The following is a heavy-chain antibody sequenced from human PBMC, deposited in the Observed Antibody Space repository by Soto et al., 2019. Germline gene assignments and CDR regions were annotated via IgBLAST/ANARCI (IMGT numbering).Heavy chain of an antibody. CDR2: IYPGDSDT. CDR3: ARPGYEWSRSGPFDY. Sequence: GESLKISCKGSGYSFTSYWIGWVRQMPGKGLEWMGIIYPGDSDTRYSPSFQGQVTISADKSISTAYLQWSSLKASDTAMYYCARPGYEWSRSGPFDYWGQGTLVTVSS. V-gene: IGHV5-51*01. J-gene: IGHJ4*02. D-gene: IGHD3-3*01. CDR1: GYSFTSYW.